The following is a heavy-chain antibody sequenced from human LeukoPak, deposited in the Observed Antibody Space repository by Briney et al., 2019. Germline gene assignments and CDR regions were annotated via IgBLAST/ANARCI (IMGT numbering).Heavy chain of an antibody. Sequence: SETLSLTCTVSGGSISSNYWSWIRQSAGKGLEWIGRIYISGSTNYNPSLKSRVTMSVEMSKNQFSLKMSSVTAADTAVYYCARHEFVGATVFDYWGQGTLVTVSS. CDR2: IYISGST. J-gene: IGHJ4*02. D-gene: IGHD1-26*01. V-gene: IGHV4-4*07. CDR3: ARHEFVGATVFDY. CDR1: GGSISSNY.